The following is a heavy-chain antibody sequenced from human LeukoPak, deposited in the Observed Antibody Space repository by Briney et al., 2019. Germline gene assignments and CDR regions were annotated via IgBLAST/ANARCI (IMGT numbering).Heavy chain of an antibody. CDR3: ARVLDLSKRGLDAFDI. Sequence: SETLSLTCIVSAGSIGSDALYWGWIRQPPGKGLEWIGYVYYSGSTNYNPSLKSRVTISVDTSKKQFSLKLSSATAADTAVYYCARVLDLSKRGLDAFDIWGQGTMVTVSS. D-gene: IGHD3-16*01. CDR2: VYYSGST. J-gene: IGHJ3*02. CDR1: AGSIGSDALY. V-gene: IGHV4-61*08.